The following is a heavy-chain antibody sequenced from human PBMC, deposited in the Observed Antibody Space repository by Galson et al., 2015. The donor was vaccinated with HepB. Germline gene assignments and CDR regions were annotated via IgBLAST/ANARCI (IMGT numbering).Heavy chain of an antibody. CDR2: ISGAGATT. J-gene: IGHJ4*02. Sequence: SLRLSCAASGFTFSNYAMSWVRQAPGKGLEWVSGISGAGATTYYPDSVKGRFTISRGNSKSTLYMQMNSLRADDTAVYYCATRAPLSPETTSGRYFGSWGQGTLVTVSS. CDR1: GFTFSNYA. V-gene: IGHV3-23*01. D-gene: IGHD4-17*01. CDR3: ATRAPLSPETTSGRYFGS.